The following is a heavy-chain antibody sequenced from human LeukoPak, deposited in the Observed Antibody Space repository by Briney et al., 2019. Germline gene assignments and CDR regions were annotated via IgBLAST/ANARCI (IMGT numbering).Heavy chain of an antibody. D-gene: IGHD3-10*01. CDR3: ARHDKRGGTYDI. V-gene: IGHV4-59*08. CDR1: GVSINNYY. J-gene: IGHJ3*02. Sequence: PSETLSLTCTVSGVSINNYYWSWIRQPPGKGLEWIGYIHYTGTTNYNPSLKSRVNISVDTSKNQFSLKLTSVTAADTAVYYCARHDKRGGTYDIWGQGTMITVSS. CDR2: IHYTGTT.